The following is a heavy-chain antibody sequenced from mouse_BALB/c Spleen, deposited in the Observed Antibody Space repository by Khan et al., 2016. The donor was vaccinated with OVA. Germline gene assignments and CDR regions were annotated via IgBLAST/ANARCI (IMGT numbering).Heavy chain of an antibody. J-gene: IGHJ2*01. V-gene: IGHV1-4*01. CDR2: INPTSGYT. CDR3: ARDRIDY. Sequence: QVQLKESGAELATPGASVKMSCKTSGYTFTSYGMHWIQQRPGQGLEWLGYINPTSGYTDYNQKFTDKATLTADKSSSTAYMQLSSLTSDDSAVYYCARDRIDYWGQGTTLTVSS. CDR1: GYTFTSYG.